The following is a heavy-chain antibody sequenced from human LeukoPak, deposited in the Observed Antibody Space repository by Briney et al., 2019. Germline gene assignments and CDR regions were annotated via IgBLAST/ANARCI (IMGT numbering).Heavy chain of an antibody. D-gene: IGHD4-23*01. CDR2: VYSSGST. J-gene: IGHJ3*02. CDR1: GGSISGYY. CDR3: ARSGTRSGGAFDI. Sequence: PSETLSLTCTVSGGSISGYYWSWIRQSPGKGLEWIAYVYSSGSTNYNPSLYSRVTISLDPSKNQFSLKLSSVTAADTAVYLCARSGTRSGGAFDIWGQGTMVTVSS. V-gene: IGHV4-59*08.